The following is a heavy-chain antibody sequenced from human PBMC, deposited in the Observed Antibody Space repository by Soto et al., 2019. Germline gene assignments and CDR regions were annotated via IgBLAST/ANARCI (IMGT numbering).Heavy chain of an antibody. Sequence: QITLKESGPTLVKPTQTLTLTCTFSGFSLSTSRVGVGWIRQPPGKALEWLALSYWDDDKRYSPSLKSRLTITKDTSKNQVVLTMTNTDPVDTATYYCAHTSGGGNSACFDYWGQGTLVTVSS. V-gene: IGHV2-5*02. CDR3: AHTSGGGNSACFDY. CDR1: GFSLSTSRVG. CDR2: SYWDDDK. D-gene: IGHD2-21*02. J-gene: IGHJ4*02.